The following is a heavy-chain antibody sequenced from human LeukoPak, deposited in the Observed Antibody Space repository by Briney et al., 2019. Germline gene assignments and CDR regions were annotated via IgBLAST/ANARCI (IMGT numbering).Heavy chain of an antibody. V-gene: IGHV1-18*01. D-gene: IGHD3-3*01. CDR2: ISAYNGNT. J-gene: IGHJ4*02. CDR1: GYTFTSYG. Sequence: ASVKVSCKASGYTFTSYGISWVRQAPGQGLEWMGWISAYNGNTNYAQRPQGRVTMTTDTSTSTAYMELRSLRSDDTAVYYCARGGDDFWSGPNFDYWGQGTLVTVSS. CDR3: ARGGDDFWSGPNFDY.